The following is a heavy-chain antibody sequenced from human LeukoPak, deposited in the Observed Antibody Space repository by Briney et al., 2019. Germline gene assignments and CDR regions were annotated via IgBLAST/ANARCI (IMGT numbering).Heavy chain of an antibody. J-gene: IGHJ4*02. D-gene: IGHD2-21*01. CDR3: ARGGGDFDF. CDR1: GFIFSRHS. CDR2: INPSSNYI. Sequence: GGCLRLSCAASGFIFSRHSMNWVRQAPGGRLEWVSSINPSSNYIYYAGSMKGRFTISRDNAKNSLYLQMNSLRVEDTAVYYCARGGGDFDFWGQGTLVTVSS. V-gene: IGHV3-21*01.